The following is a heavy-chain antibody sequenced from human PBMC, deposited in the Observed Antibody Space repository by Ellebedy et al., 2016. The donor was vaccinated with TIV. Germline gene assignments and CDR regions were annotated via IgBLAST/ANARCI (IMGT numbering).Heavy chain of an antibody. CDR2: ISYDGSNK. V-gene: IGHV3-30*18. D-gene: IGHD3-10*01. J-gene: IGHJ4*02. CDR1: GFTFSSYG. Sequence: GESLKISCAASGFTFSSYGMHWVRQAPGKGLEWVAVISYDGSNKYYADSVKGRFTISRDNSKNTLYLQMNSLRAEDTAVYYCAKGEYAPGSFFNFDHWGQGTPVTVSS. CDR3: AKGEYAPGSFFNFDH.